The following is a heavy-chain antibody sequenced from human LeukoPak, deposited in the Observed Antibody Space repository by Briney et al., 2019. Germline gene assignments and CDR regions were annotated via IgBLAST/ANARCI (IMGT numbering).Heavy chain of an antibody. J-gene: IGHJ4*02. CDR3: ARANDDILTGYYY. Sequence: GGSLRLSCAASGFTFSGYSMNWVRQAPGKGLEWVSYISSSAKTIYYADSVKGRFTISRDNAKNSLYLQMNSLRVEDTAVYYCARANDDILTGYYYWGQGTLVTVSS. CDR2: ISSSAKTI. D-gene: IGHD3-9*01. CDR1: GFTFSGYS. V-gene: IGHV3-48*04.